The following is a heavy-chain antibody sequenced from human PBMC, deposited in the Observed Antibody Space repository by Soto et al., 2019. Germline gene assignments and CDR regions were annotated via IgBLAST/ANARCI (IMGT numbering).Heavy chain of an antibody. CDR1: GYTFTSHD. D-gene: IGHD3-3*01. CDR2: MNPNSGNT. J-gene: IGHJ6*02. Sequence: ASVKVSCKASGYTFTSHDINWVLQATGQGLEWTGWMNPNSGNTGYAQKFQGRVTISTNTSISTAYMELSSLRSEDTAAYYCATSRSITYYDLWIGYLPDYGMVLWGQGTTVTVSS. CDR3: ATSRSITYYDLWIGYLPDYGMVL. V-gene: IGHV1-8*01.